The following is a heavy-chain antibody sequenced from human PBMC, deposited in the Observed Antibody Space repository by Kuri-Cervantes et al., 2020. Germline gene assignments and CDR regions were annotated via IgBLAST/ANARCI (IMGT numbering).Heavy chain of an antibody. V-gene: IGHV3-23*01. CDR3: ARNGAYSSSWIYGAFDI. J-gene: IGHJ3*02. CDR1: GFTFSNYA. Sequence: GESLKISCAASGFTFSNYAMSRVRQAPGKGLEWVSIISGSGGSTYYADSVKGRFTISRDNSRNTLYLQMNSLRAEDTALYYCARNGAYSSSWIYGAFDIWGQGTTVTVSS. D-gene: IGHD6-13*01. CDR2: ISGSGGST.